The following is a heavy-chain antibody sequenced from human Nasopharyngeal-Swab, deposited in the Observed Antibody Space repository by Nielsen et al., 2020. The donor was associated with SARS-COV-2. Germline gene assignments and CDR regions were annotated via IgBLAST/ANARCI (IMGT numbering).Heavy chain of an antibody. Sequence: VRQAPGKGLEWVANIKQDGSEKYYVDSVKGRFTISRDNAKNSLYLQMNSLRAEDTAVYYCARGASGYYGFWSGYYRYYYYYYMDVWGKGTTVTVSS. J-gene: IGHJ6*03. V-gene: IGHV3-7*01. CDR2: IKQDGSEK. D-gene: IGHD3-3*01. CDR3: ARGASGYYGFWSGYYRYYYYYYMDV.